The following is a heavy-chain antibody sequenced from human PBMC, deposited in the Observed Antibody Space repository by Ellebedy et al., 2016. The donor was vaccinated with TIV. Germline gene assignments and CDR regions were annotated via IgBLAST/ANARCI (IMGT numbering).Heavy chain of an antibody. V-gene: IGHV3-48*02. CDR1: GFTLSGYS. J-gene: IGHJ2*01. CDR3: ARDNYCGGDCYPDWYFDL. CDR2: ISSSGSTR. D-gene: IGHD2-21*01. Sequence: GGSLRLXXSVSGFTLSGYSMNWVRQAPGKGLEWVSYISSSGSTRYYADSVKGRFTISTDNVKNSLYLQMNSLRDEDTAVYYCARDNYCGGDCYPDWYFDLWGRGTLATVSS.